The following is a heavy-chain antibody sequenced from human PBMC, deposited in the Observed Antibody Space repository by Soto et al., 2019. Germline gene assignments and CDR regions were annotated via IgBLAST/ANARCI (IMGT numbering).Heavy chain of an antibody. D-gene: IGHD4-17*01. J-gene: IGHJ4*02. CDR2: INAGNGNT. CDR3: ASSPETTVITPGY. CDR1: GYTFTSYA. Sequence: QVQRVQSGAEVKKPGASVKVSCKASGYTFTSYAMHWVRQAPGQRLEWMGWINAGNGNTRYSQKFQGRVTITRDTSASTAYMELSSLRSEDTAVYYCASSPETTVITPGYWGQGTLVTVSS. V-gene: IGHV1-3*01.